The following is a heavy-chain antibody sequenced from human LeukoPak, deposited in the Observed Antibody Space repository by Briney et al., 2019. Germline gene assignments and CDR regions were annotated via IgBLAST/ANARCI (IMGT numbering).Heavy chain of an antibody. V-gene: IGHV4-4*09. CDR2: MYTSVTT. J-gene: IGHJ4*02. CDR1: GASISTYY. CDR3: ARHLAPYRPFHD. Sequence: AETLSLTCTVSGASISTYYWTWVRQPPGKGLEWIGSMYTSVTTKYNPSLKSRGTISVYTSKNRSSLNLIPVTAADTAVYYCARHLAPYRPFHDWGQGSLVTVSS. D-gene: IGHD1-14*01.